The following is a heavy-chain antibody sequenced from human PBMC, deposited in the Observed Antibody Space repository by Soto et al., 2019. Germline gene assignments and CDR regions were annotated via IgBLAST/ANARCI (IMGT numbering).Heavy chain of an antibody. CDR2: ISAYNGNT. CDR3: ARGPYYYDSSGYQDAFDI. D-gene: IGHD3-22*01. CDR1: GYTFTSYG. V-gene: IGHV1-18*01. Sequence: GASVKVSCKASGYTFTSYGSCWVRQAPGQGLEWMGWISAYNGNTNYAQKLQGRVTMTTDTSTSTAYMELRSLRSDDTAVYYCARGPYYYDSSGYQDAFDIWGQGTMVTVSS. J-gene: IGHJ3*02.